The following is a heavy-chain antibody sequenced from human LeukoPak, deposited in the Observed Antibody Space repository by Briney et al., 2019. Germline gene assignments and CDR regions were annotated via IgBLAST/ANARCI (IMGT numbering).Heavy chain of an antibody. J-gene: IGHJ3*02. CDR1: GGSFSGYY. Sequence: PSETLSLTCAVYGGSFSGYYWSWIRQPPGKGLEWIGEINHSGSTNYNPSLKSRVTISVDTSKNQFSLKLSSVTAADTAVYYCARPTPEDDAFDIWGQGTMVTVSS. CDR3: ARPTPEDDAFDI. V-gene: IGHV4-34*01. CDR2: INHSGST.